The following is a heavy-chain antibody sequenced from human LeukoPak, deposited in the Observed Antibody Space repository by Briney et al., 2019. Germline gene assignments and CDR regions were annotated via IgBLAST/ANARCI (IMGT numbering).Heavy chain of an antibody. J-gene: IGHJ4*02. Sequence: GASVKVSCKASGYTFTNYGITWVRQAPGQGLEWMGWVSGNNGHTKYAQTLQGRVTMTTDTSTNTAYMELRSLRSDDTAVYYCARGHLLSLDYWGQGTLVTVSP. CDR2: VSGNNGHT. CDR1: GYTFTNYG. CDR3: ARGHLLSLDY. V-gene: IGHV1-18*04.